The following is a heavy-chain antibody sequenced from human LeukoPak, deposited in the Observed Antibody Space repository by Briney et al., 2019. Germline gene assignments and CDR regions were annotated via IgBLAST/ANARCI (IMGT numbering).Heavy chain of an antibody. CDR3: ARGEWELRVDY. J-gene: IGHJ4*02. V-gene: IGHV1-46*01. CDR2: INPSGGST. D-gene: IGHD1-26*01. CDR1: GYTFTSYY. Sequence: ASVKGSCKASGYTFTSYYMHWVRQAPGQGLEWMGIINPSGGSTRYAQKFQGRATMTRDTSTSTVYMELSSLSSEDTAVYYCARGEWELRVDYWGQGTLVSVSS.